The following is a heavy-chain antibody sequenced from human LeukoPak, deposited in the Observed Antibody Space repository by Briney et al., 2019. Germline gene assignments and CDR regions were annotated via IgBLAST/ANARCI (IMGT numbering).Heavy chain of an antibody. CDR3: ARRQGCSSTSCPPDY. CDR1: GYSFTTYW. Sequence: GESLKISCRGSGYSFTTYWIGWVRQMPGKGLEWMGIIYPGGSDTRYTPSFQGQVTMSADKSINTAYLQWSSLKASDTAMYHCARRQGCSSTSCPPDYWGQGTLVTVAS. V-gene: IGHV5-51*01. J-gene: IGHJ4*02. CDR2: IYPGGSDT. D-gene: IGHD2-2*01.